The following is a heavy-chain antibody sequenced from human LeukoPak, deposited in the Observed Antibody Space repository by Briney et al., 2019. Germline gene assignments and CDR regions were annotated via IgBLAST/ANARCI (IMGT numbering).Heavy chain of an antibody. CDR2: INWNGGST. CDR3: AGDSLLAYYYDSSGYYVRDALDI. D-gene: IGHD3-22*01. J-gene: IGHJ3*02. CDR1: GFTFDDYG. Sequence: GGSLRLSCAASGFTFDDYGMSWVRQAPGKGLEWVSGINWNGGSTGYADSVKGRFTISRDNAKNSLYLQMNSLRAEDTALYYCAGDSLLAYYYDSSGYYVRDALDIWGQGTMVTVSS. V-gene: IGHV3-20*04.